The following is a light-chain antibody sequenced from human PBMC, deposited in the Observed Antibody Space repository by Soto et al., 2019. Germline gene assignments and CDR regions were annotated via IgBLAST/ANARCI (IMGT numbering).Light chain of an antibody. V-gene: IGKV3D-20*02. CDR2: GAS. J-gene: IGKJ5*01. CDR1: QTFSTSF. Sequence: EIVLTQSPGTLSLSPGERATLYCRASQTFSTSFLSWFQQIPGQAPRLLIYGASMRATGIPDRFSGSGSGTDFTLTISSLEPEDFAVYYCQQRSNWPPTTFGQGTRLEIK. CDR3: QQRSNWPPTT.